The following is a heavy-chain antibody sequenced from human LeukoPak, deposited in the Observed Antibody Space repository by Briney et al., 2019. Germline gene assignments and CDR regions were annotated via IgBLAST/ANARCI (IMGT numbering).Heavy chain of an antibody. D-gene: IGHD6-19*01. Sequence: GGSLRLSCAASGFKFSSYSMKWVRQAPGKGLEWVSFISSSSSYIYYADSLKGRFTISRDDAKNSLYLQMNSLRAEDTAVYYCARGITSGWFFDYWGQGTLVTVSS. V-gene: IGHV3-21*01. CDR2: ISSSSSYI. CDR1: GFKFSSYS. CDR3: ARGITSGWFFDY. J-gene: IGHJ4*02.